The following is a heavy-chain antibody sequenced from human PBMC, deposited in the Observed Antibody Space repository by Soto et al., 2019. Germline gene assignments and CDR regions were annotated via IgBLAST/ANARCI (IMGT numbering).Heavy chain of an antibody. CDR2: VTHDGTLY. J-gene: IGHJ4*02. CDR3: VKDRSDTWSFDY. CDR1: GFTFSSCA. D-gene: IGHD2-8*02. V-gene: IGHV3-30*18. Sequence: QVQLVESGGGVVQPGRSLRLSCVASGFTFSSCAMHWVRQVPGKGLEWLAVVTHDGTLYPYADSVKGRFSISRDNSRKTLYLQMNGLRPEDTAVYYCVKDRSDTWSFDYWGQGTLVIVSS.